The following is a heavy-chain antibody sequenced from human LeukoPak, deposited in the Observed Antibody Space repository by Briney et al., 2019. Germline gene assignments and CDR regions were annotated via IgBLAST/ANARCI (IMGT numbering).Heavy chain of an antibody. V-gene: IGHV1-69*04. CDR2: IIPIFGIA. CDR3: ARAGGQYQLLFHLPLDY. Sequence: SVKVSCKASGGTFSSYAISWVRQAPGQGLEWMGRIIPIFGIANYAQKFQGRVTITADKSTSTAYMELSSLRSEDTAVYYCARAGGQYQLLFHLPLDYWGQGTLVTVSS. D-gene: IGHD2-2*01. J-gene: IGHJ4*02. CDR1: GGTFSSYA.